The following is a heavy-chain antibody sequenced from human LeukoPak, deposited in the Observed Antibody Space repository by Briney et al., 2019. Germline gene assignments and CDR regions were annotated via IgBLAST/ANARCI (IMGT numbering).Heavy chain of an antibody. J-gene: IGHJ5*02. V-gene: IGHV3-23*01. CDR2: ISGSGGST. Sequence: GGSLRLXCAASGFTFSSYAMSWVRQAPGKGLEWVSAISGSGGSTYYADSVKGRFTISRDNSKNTLYLQMNSLRAEDTAVYYCAKSRDYDSSGYLAWGQGTLVTVSS. D-gene: IGHD3-22*01. CDR3: AKSRDYDSSGYLA. CDR1: GFTFSSYA.